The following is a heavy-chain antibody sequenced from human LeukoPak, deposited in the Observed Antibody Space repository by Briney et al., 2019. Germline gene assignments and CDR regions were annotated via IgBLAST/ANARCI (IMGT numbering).Heavy chain of an antibody. CDR1: GLTFSSHN. Sequence: EGSLRLSCAASGLTFSSHNMNWVRQAPGKGLEGVSYISSSSTTIYQADSVKGRFTISRDNAKNSLYLQMNSLRAEDTAVYYCARALSYCSSTSCSLYYYYYYMDAWGKGTTVTVSS. V-gene: IGHV3-48*01. D-gene: IGHD2-2*01. CDR2: ISSSSTTI. CDR3: ARALSYCSSTSCSLYYYYYYMDA. J-gene: IGHJ6*03.